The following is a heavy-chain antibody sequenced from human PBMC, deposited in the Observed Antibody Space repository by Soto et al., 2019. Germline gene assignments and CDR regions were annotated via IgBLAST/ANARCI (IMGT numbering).Heavy chain of an antibody. J-gene: IGHJ3*02. CDR3: AMDWNSSPMGAFDI. Sequence: ASGKVSGKASGGTFSSYAISWVRQAPGQGLEWMGGIIPIFGTANYAQKFQGRVTITADESTSTAYMELSSLRSEDTAVYYCAMDWNSSPMGAFDIWGQGTMVTVSS. CDR1: GGTFSSYA. V-gene: IGHV1-69*13. CDR2: IIPIFGTA. D-gene: IGHD6-13*01.